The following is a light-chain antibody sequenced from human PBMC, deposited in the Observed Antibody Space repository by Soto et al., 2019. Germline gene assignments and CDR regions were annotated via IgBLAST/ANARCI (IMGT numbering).Light chain of an antibody. J-gene: IGKJ5*01. Sequence: EIVLTQSPGTLSLSPGERATLSCGASQSVSSSYLAWYQQKPRQTPRLLIYGASGRATGIPDRFSGSGSGTDFTLTISRLEPEDFAVYYCQQYGSSPPVTFGQGTRLEI. CDR2: GAS. V-gene: IGKV3-20*01. CDR1: QSVSSSY. CDR3: QQYGSSPPVT.